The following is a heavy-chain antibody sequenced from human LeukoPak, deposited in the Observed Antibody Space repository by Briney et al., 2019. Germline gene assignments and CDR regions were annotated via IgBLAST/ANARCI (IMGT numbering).Heavy chain of an antibody. J-gene: IGHJ4*02. CDR3: ARDFCTGCHDY. CDR2: IYHSGRT. CDR1: GYSISSGYY. Sequence: PSETLSLTCTVSGYSISSGYYWGWIRQPPGKGLEWIGNIYHSGRTYSNPSLKSRVIISVDTSKNQFSLKQTSVPAADTAVYYCARDFCTGCHDYWGQGTLVTVSS. D-gene: IGHD3/OR15-3a*01. V-gene: IGHV4-38-2*02.